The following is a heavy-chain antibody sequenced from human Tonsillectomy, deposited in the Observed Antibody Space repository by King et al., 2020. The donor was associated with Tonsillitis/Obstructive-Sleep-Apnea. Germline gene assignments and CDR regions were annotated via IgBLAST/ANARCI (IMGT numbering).Heavy chain of an antibody. CDR2: INHSGST. J-gene: IGHJ6*03. CDR3: ARGEIVVVPAATGYYYYMDV. D-gene: IGHD2-2*01. V-gene: IGHV4-34*01. CDR1: GDSFSGYY. Sequence: QVQLQQWGAGLLKPSEPLSLTCAVYGDSFSGYYWSWIRQPPGKGLEWIGEINHSGSTNYNPSLKSRVTISVDTSKNQFSLKLSSVTAADTAVYYCARGEIVVVPAATGYYYYMDVWGKGTTVTVSS.